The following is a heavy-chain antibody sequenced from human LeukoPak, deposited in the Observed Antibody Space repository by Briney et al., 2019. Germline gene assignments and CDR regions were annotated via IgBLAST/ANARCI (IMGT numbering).Heavy chain of an antibody. Sequence: ASVKVSCKASGYTFTSYDINWVRQATGQGLEWMGWMNPNSGNTGYAQKFQGRVTMTRNTSISTAYMELSSLRSEDTAVYYCATEAAVGTLDHHLFDYWGQGTLVTVS. V-gene: IGHV1-8*01. CDR3: ATEAAVGTLDHHLFDY. CDR2: MNPNSGNT. J-gene: IGHJ4*02. D-gene: IGHD6-25*01. CDR1: GYTFTSYD.